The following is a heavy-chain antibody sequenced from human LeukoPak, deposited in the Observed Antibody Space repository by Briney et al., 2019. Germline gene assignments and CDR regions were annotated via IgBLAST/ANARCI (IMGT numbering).Heavy chain of an antibody. CDR1: GGSISSYY. D-gene: IGHD6-6*01. CDR2: IYYSGST. Sequence: SETLSLTCTVSGGSISSYYWSWIRQPPGKGLEWIGYIYYSGSTNYNPSLKSRVTISVDTSKNQFSLKLNSVTAADTAVYYCAREASAARPGGYYYYYMDVWGKGTTVTVSS. J-gene: IGHJ6*03. CDR3: AREASAARPGGYYYYYMDV. V-gene: IGHV4-59*12.